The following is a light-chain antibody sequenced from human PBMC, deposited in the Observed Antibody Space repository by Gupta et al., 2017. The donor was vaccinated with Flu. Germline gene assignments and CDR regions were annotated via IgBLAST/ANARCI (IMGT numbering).Light chain of an antibody. Sequence: SYELTQPPSVSVSPGQTATITCSGYKLGDKYVCWYQQKPGRSPLLVIFEDNKRPSGVPERFSATNSGNTATLTISDTQAVDEADYYCQAWDSSIVVFGGGTKVTVL. CDR3: QAWDSSIVV. CDR1: KLGDKY. V-gene: IGLV3-1*01. CDR2: EDN. J-gene: IGLJ2*01.